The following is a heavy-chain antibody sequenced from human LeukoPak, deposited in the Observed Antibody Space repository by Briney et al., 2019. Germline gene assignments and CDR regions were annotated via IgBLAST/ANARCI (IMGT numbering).Heavy chain of an antibody. CDR3: ARHPIYYDILTGHPPGYFDY. CDR2: INHSGST. J-gene: IGHJ4*02. Sequence: SETLSLTCAVYGGSFSGYYWSWIRQPPGKGLEWIGEINHSGSTNYNPSLKSRVTISVDTSKNQFSLKLSSVTAADTAVYYCARHPIYYDILTGHPPGYFDYWGQGTLVTVSS. V-gene: IGHV4-34*01. CDR1: GGSFSGYY. D-gene: IGHD3-9*01.